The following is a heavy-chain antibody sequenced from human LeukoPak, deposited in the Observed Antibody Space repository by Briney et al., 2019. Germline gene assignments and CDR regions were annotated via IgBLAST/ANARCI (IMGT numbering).Heavy chain of an antibody. D-gene: IGHD3-3*01. Sequence: SETLSLTCTVSGGSISSYYWSWIRQPPGKGLEWIGYIYYSGSTNYNPSLKSRVTISVDTSKNQFSLKLSSVTAADTAVYYCARGVPLWSGYSPFDYWGQGTLVTVSS. V-gene: IGHV4-59*01. J-gene: IGHJ4*02. CDR3: ARGVPLWSGYSPFDY. CDR1: GGSISSYY. CDR2: IYYSGST.